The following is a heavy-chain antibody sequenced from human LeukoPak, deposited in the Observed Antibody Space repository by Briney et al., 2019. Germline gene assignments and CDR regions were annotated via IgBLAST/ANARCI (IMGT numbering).Heavy chain of an antibody. D-gene: IGHD3-16*02. V-gene: IGHV1-69*02. CDR2: IIPILGIA. CDR1: GGTFSSYT. CDR3: ARVGIYDYVWGSYRWEYFQH. Sequence: SVKVSCKASGGTFSSYTISWVRQAPGQGLEGMGRIIPILGIANYAQKFQGRVTITADKSTNRAYMELSSLRSEDTAVYYCARVGIYDYVWGSYRWEYFQHWGQGTLVTVSS. J-gene: IGHJ1*01.